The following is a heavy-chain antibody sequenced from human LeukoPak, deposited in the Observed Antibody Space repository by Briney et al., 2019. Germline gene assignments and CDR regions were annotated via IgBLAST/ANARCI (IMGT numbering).Heavy chain of an antibody. J-gene: IGHJ4*02. D-gene: IGHD3-10*01. CDR2: ISGSGSST. CDR1: GFTFTICA. CDR3: AKAEGSYKTLIDY. Sequence: GGSLRLSCAASGFTFTICAMNWVRQAPGKGLEWVSGISGSGSSTYYADSVKGRFTISRDSSKNTVYLQMSSLRAEGTAVYYCAKAEGSYKTLIDYWGQGTLVTVSS. V-gene: IGHV3-23*01.